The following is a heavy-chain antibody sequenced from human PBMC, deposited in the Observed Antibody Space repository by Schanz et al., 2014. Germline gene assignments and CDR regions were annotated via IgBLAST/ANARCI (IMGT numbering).Heavy chain of an antibody. J-gene: IGHJ4*02. D-gene: IGHD6-13*01. CDR2: ISYDGNNQ. V-gene: IGHV3-30*03. CDR3: AIAAADTFGY. CDR1: GFSFSDYG. Sequence: QVQLVESGGGVVQPGRSLRLSCAGSGFSFSDYGMHWVRQAPGRGLEWVAFISYDGNNQYYADSVKGRFTISRDNSKNTLYLQMNSLRAEDTAVYYCAIAAADTFGYWGQGTLVTVSS.